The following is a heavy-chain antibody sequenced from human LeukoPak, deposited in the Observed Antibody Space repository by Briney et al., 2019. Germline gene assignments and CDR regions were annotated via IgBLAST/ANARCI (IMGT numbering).Heavy chain of an antibody. CDR3: ANDDPRDV. CDR2: ISASGGRA. V-gene: IGHV3-23*01. J-gene: IGHJ6*02. CDR1: KFTFSSYD. Sequence: GGSLRLSCAASKFTFSSYDMSWVRQAPGKGLEWVSTISASGGRAYYADSTKGRFTISRDNSNNTAYLQMNSLRAEDTAVYYCANDDPRDVWGQGTTVTVSS.